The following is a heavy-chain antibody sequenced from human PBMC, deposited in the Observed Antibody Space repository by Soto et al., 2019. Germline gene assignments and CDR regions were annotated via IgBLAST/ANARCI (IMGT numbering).Heavy chain of an antibody. CDR2: IIPIFGTA. V-gene: IGHV1-69*01. CDR1: GGTFSSYA. D-gene: IGHD3-3*01. J-gene: IGHJ5*02. CDR3: ASPKFRFWQQLDP. Sequence: QVQLVQSGAEVKKPGSSVKFSCKASGGTFSSYAISWVRQAPGQGLEWMGGIIPIFGTANYAQKCQGRVTITADESTSTAYMELSSLRSEDTAVYYCASPKFRFWQQLDPWGQGTLVTVSS.